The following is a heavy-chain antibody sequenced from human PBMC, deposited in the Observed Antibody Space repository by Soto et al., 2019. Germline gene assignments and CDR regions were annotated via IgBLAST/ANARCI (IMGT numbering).Heavy chain of an antibody. CDR1: GFTFSSFA. V-gene: IGHV3-23*01. J-gene: IGHJ4*02. D-gene: IGHD5-18*01. Sequence: PGGSLRLSCAASGFTFSSFALSWVRQAPGKGLEWVSAISGSGDGADYAYSVKGRFTISRDNSKNTLYLQMNSLRAEDKAVYYCAGPGYSSQDYWGQGALVPVSS. CDR2: ISGSGDGA. CDR3: AGPGYSSQDY.